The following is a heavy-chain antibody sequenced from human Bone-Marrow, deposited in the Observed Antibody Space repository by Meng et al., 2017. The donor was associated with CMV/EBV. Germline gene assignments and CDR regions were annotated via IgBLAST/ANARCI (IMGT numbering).Heavy chain of an antibody. J-gene: IGHJ6*02. V-gene: IGHV3-74*03. CDR2: INSDGSSI. D-gene: IGHD3-10*01. CDR3: ARDRMVTMVRGVIITYYYYGMDV. CDR1: GFTFSNYC. Sequence: GESLKISCAASGFTFSNYCMHWVRQGPGKGLVWVSRINSDGSSITYADSVKGRFTISRDNAKNTLYLQMNSLRAEDTAVYYCARDRMVTMVRGVIITYYYYGMDVWGQGTTVTVSS.